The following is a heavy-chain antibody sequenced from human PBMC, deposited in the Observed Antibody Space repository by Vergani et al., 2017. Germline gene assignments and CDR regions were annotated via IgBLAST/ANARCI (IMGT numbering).Heavy chain of an antibody. D-gene: IGHD3-3*01. Sequence: QVQLQESGPGLVKPSETLSLTCTVSGGSISSYYWSWIRQPPGKGLEWIGYIYYSGSTYYNPSLKSRVTISVDTSKNQFSLKLSSVTAADTAVYYCASQYYDFWSGYYNWFDPWGQGTLVTVSS. CDR2: IYYSGST. V-gene: IGHV4-59*04. CDR3: ASQYYDFWSGYYNWFDP. J-gene: IGHJ5*02. CDR1: GGSISSYY.